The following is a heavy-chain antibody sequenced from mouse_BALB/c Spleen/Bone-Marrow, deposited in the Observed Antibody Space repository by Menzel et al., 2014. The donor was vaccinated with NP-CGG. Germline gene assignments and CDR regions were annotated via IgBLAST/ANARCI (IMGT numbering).Heavy chain of an antibody. V-gene: IGHV5-6-5*01. Sequence: DVKLVESGGGLVKPGGSLKLSCAASGFTFSNFAMSWVRQTPDKRLEWVASISSGGSAYYPGSVKGRLSISRDNARDILFLQMSSLRSEDTAMYYCARGYDYDFDYWGQGTTLTVSS. J-gene: IGHJ2*01. CDR2: ISSGGSA. CDR3: ARGYDYDFDY. D-gene: IGHD2-4*01. CDR1: GFTFSNFA.